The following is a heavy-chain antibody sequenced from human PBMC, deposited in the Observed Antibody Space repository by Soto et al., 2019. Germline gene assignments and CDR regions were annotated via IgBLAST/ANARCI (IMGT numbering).Heavy chain of an antibody. J-gene: IGHJ3*02. CDR2: ISAYNGNT. CDR1: GYTFTSYG. CDR3: PATLADSCGQRGAFDI. V-gene: IGHV1-18*01. D-gene: IGHD3-22*01. Sequence: QVPLVQSGAEVKKPGASVKVSCKASGYTFTSYGISWVRQAPGQGLAWMGWISAYNGNTNYAQKLQGRVTMTTATSTSTFYMGLRGMGSNDTVVCYWPATLADSCGQRGAFDIWGGGTMVTVS.